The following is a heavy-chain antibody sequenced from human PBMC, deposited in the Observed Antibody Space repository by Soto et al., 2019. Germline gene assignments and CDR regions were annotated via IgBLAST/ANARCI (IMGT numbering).Heavy chain of an antibody. CDR1: GGSISSYY. CDR2: IYYSGST. D-gene: IGHD3-10*01. J-gene: IGHJ4*02. CDR3: ANGSGSYFINGA. Sequence: SETLSLTCTVSGGSISSYYWSWIRQPPGKGLEWIGYIYYSGSTNYNPSLKSRVTISVDTSKNQFSLKLSSVTAADTAVYYCANGSGSYFINGAWGQGTLVTVSS. V-gene: IGHV4-59*01.